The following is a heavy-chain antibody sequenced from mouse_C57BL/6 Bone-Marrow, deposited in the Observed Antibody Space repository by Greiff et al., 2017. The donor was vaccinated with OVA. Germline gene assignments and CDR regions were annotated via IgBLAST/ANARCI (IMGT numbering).Heavy chain of an antibody. CDR3: ALIYDGLRGFAY. J-gene: IGHJ3*01. CDR1: GYTFTNYW. V-gene: IGHV1-63*01. CDR2: IYPGGGYT. D-gene: IGHD2-3*01. Sequence: QVQLKESGAELVRPGTSVKMSCKASGYTFTNYWIGWAKQRPGHGLEWIGDIYPGGGYTNYNEKFKGKATLTADKSSSTAYMQFSSLTSEDSAIYYCALIYDGLRGFAYWGQGTLVTVSA.